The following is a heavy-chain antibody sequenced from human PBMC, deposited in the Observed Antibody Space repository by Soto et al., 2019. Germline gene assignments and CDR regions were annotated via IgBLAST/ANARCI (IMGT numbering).Heavy chain of an antibody. J-gene: IGHJ4*02. CDR2: ISSSGSTI. Sequence: ESGGGLVKPGGSLRLSCAASGFTFSDYYMSWIRQAPGKGLEWVSYISSSGSTIYYADSVKGRFTISRDNAKNSLYLQMNSLRAEDTAVYYCASLYFWSGSNNLGHDYWGQGTLVTVSS. D-gene: IGHD3-3*01. CDR3: ASLYFWSGSNNLGHDY. V-gene: IGHV3-11*01. CDR1: GFTFSDYY.